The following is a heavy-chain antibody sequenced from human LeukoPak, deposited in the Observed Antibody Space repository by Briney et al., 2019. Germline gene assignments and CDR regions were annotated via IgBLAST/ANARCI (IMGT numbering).Heavy chain of an antibody. CDR1: GFTFSSYA. CDR3: ARDRGGPDY. V-gene: IGHV3-30*04. J-gene: IGHJ4*02. CDR2: ISYDGSNK. Sequence: PGRCLRLSCAASGFTFSSYAMHWVRQAPGKGLEWVAVISYDGSNKYYADSVKGRFTISRDNSKNTLYLQMNSLRAEDTAVYYCARDRGGPDYWGQGTLVTVSS.